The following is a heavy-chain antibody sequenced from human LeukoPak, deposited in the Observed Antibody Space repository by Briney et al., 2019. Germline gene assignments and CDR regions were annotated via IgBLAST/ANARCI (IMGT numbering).Heavy chain of an antibody. D-gene: IGHD3-10*01. V-gene: IGHV3-7*03. Sequence: GGSLRLSCAASGFTFSSYWMSWVRQAPGKGLEWVANIKQDGSEKYYVDSVKGRFTISRDNAKNSLYLQMNSLRAEDTAVYYCAKEPTYFYGSGSFSHYFDCWGQGTPVTASS. CDR3: AKEPTYFYGSGSFSHYFDC. CDR2: IKQDGSEK. J-gene: IGHJ4*02. CDR1: GFTFSSYW.